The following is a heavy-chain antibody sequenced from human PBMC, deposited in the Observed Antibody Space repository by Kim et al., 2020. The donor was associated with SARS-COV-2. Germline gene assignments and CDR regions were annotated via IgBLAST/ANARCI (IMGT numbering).Heavy chain of an antibody. D-gene: IGHD2-8*01. V-gene: IGHV3-53*01. CDR1: GFTVRTNY. CDR2: LYPGGDT. J-gene: IGHJ4*02. CDR3: AKTNSHS. Sequence: GGSLRLSCAASGFTVRTNYMGWLRQAPGKGLEWVSVLYPGGDTCYADSLKDRFTISRDSNKNTLYLQMNSLRTDDTADYYCAKTNSHSWGQGTLVTVSS.